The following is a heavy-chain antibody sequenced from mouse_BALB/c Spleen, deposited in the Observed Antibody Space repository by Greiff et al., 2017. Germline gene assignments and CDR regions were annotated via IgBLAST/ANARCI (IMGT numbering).Heavy chain of an antibody. CDR3: ARDRFAY. Sequence: EVQRVESGGGLVQPGGSLKLSCAASGFTFSSYGMSWVRQTPDKRLELVATINSNGGSTYYPDSVKGRFTISRDNAKNTLYLQMSSLKSEDTAMYYCARDRFAYWGQGTLVTVSA. CDR2: INSNGGST. CDR1: GFTFSSYG. J-gene: IGHJ3*01. V-gene: IGHV5-6-3*01.